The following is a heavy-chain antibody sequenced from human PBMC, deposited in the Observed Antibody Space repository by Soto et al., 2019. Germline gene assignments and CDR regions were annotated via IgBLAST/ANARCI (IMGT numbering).Heavy chain of an antibody. V-gene: IGHV4-61*01. CDR2: IYYSGST. CDR1: GGSVSSGSYY. D-gene: IGHD5-18*01. J-gene: IGHJ4*02. CDR3: ARISGYSYGLPPYFDY. Sequence: QVQLQESGPGLVKPSETLSLTCTVPGGSVSSGSYYWSWIRPPPGKGLEWIGYIYYSGSTNYNPSLKSRVTISVDTSKNQFSLKLSSVTAADTAVYYCARISGYSYGLPPYFDYWGKGTLVTVSS.